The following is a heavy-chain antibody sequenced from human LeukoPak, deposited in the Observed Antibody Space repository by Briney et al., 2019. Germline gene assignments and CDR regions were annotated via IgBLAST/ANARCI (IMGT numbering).Heavy chain of an antibody. CDR1: GYTFTSYY. V-gene: IGHV1-46*01. J-gene: IGHJ6*03. CDR3: ASTYSSSDYYYYMDV. Sequence: ASVKVSCKASGYTFTSYYMHWVRQAPGQGLEWMGIINPSGGSTSYAQKFQGRVTMTRDMSTSTVYMELSSLRSEDTAVYYCASTYSSSDYYYYMDVWGKGTTVTVSS. CDR2: INPSGGST. D-gene: IGHD6-6*01.